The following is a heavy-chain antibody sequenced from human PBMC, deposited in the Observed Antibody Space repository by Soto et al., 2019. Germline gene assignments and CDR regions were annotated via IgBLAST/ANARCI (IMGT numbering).Heavy chain of an antibody. Sequence: GGSLRLSCAASGFTVSSNYMSWVRQAPGKGLEWVSVIYSGGSTYYADSVKGRFTISRDNSKNTLYLQMNSLRAEDTAVYYCARDPKGERRRNYYYYGMDVWGQGTTVTVSS. CDR3: ARDPKGERRRNYYYYGMDV. J-gene: IGHJ6*02. V-gene: IGHV3-53*01. CDR1: GFTVSSNY. D-gene: IGHD1-1*01. CDR2: IYSGGST.